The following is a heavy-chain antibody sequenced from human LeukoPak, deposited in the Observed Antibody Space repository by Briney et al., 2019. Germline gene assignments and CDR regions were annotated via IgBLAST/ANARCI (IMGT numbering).Heavy chain of an antibody. D-gene: IGHD2-8*01. J-gene: IGHJ4*02. CDR3: AREASCTNGACYYFDY. CDR2: IYHSGST. CDR1: GGSISSGGYS. Sequence: SQTLSLTCAVSGGSISSGGYSWSWIRQPSGKGLEWIGYIYHSGSTYYNPSLKSRVTISVDRSKNQFSLKLSSVTAADTAVYYCAREASCTNGACYYFDYWGQGTLVTVSS. V-gene: IGHV4-30-2*01.